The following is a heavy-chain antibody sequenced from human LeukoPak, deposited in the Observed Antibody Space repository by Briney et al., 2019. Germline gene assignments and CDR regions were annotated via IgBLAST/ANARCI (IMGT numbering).Heavy chain of an antibody. V-gene: IGHV4-39*01. CDR2: IYYSGGT. J-gene: IGHJ6*03. D-gene: IGHD5-12*01. CDR3: ARQGVATRPPHYYYYYMDV. CDR1: GGSISSSSYY. Sequence: SETLSLTCTVSGGSISSSSYYWGWIRQPPGKGLEWIGSIYYSGGTYYNPSLKSRVTISVDTSKNQFSLKLSSVTAADTAVYYCARQGVATRPPHYYYYYMDVWGKGTTVTVSS.